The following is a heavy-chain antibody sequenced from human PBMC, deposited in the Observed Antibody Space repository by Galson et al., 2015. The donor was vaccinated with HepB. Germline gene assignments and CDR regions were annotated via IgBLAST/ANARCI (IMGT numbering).Heavy chain of an antibody. Sequence: SLRLSCAASGFIFSEHGIHWVRQAPGKGLECVAAISHDGSNKSYADSVKGRFTISRDNSKNTLYLQMNSLRSEDAAVYYCAIEGSPYYYYYGMDVWGQGTTVTVSS. CDR3: AIEGSPYYYYYGMDV. CDR2: ISHDGSNK. V-gene: IGHV3-30*03. J-gene: IGHJ6*02. CDR1: GFIFSEHG. D-gene: IGHD3-10*01.